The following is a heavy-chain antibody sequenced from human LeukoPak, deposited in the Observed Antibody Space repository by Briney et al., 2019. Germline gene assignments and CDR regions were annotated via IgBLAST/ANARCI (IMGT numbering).Heavy chain of an antibody. CDR2: ISAYNGNT. Sequence: EASVKVSCKASGYTFTNYDISWVRQAPGQGLEWMGWISAYNGNTNYAQKLQGRVTMTTDTSTSTAYMELRSLRSDDTAVYYCARADYYDSSGYHGGYFDYWGQGTLVTVSS. CDR1: GYTFTNYD. V-gene: IGHV1-18*01. J-gene: IGHJ4*02. D-gene: IGHD3-22*01. CDR3: ARADYYDSSGYHGGYFDY.